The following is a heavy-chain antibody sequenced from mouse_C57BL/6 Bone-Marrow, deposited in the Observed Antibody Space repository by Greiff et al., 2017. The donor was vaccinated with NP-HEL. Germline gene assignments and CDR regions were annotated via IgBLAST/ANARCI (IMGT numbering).Heavy chain of an antibody. CDR3: ARVEDGYYVFRFAY. D-gene: IGHD2-3*01. Sequence: ESGPGLVKPSQSLSLTCSVTGYSITSGYYWNWIRQFPGNKLEWMGYISYDGSNNYHPSLKNRIPITRDTSKNQFFLKLNSVTTEDTATYYCARVEDGYYVFRFAYWGQGTLVTVSA. J-gene: IGHJ3*01. V-gene: IGHV3-6*01. CDR2: ISYDGSN. CDR1: GYSITSGYY.